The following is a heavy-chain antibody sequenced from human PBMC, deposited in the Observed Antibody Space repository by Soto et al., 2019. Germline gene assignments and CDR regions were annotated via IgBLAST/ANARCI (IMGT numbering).Heavy chain of an antibody. CDR3: ARFTRRSSGDY. Sequence: EVQLVESGGDLVQPGGSLRLSCAASGFTFSTYWMSWVRQAPGKGLEWVANIKEDGSEKYYVASVKGRFTISRDNAKNLLYLQMNSLGAGDTAMYYCARFTRRSSGDYWGQGTLVTVSS. CDR2: IKEDGSEK. V-gene: IGHV3-7*01. CDR1: GFTFSTYW. D-gene: IGHD6-25*01. J-gene: IGHJ4*02.